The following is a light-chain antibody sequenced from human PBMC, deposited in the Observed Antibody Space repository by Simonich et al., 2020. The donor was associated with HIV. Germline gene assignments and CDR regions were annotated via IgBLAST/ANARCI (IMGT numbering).Light chain of an antibody. V-gene: IGLV6-57*03. Sequence: NFMLTQPHSVSASPGKTGTISCTRSSGSIASNYVQWYQQRPGSAPTTVIYEENQRPSGVPDRVSGSIDSSSNSASLTISGLKTEDEADYYCQSYDSSNVVFGGGTKLTVL. CDR2: EEN. CDR1: SGSIASNY. CDR3: QSYDSSNVV. J-gene: IGLJ2*01.